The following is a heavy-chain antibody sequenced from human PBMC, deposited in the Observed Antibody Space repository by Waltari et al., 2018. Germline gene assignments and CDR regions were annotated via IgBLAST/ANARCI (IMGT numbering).Heavy chain of an antibody. CDR3: ARIGSSPYYYYYYMDV. D-gene: IGHD6-6*01. Sequence: QLQLQESGPGLVKPSETLSPSCTVPGASINTKNFYWGWIRQPPGQGLQWIGRIYYNGLTFYTPSLKSRVTISVDTSQNQFSLKLSSVTAAGTSVYYCARIGSSPYYYYYYMDVWGKGTTVTVSS. CDR1: GASINTKNFY. CDR2: IYYNGLT. V-gene: IGHV4-39*01. J-gene: IGHJ6*03.